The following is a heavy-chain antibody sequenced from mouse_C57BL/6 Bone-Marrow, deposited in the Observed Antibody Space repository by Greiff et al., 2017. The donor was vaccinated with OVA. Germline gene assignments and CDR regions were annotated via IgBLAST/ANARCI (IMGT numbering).Heavy chain of an antibody. Sequence: EVKLVESGGGLVQPKGSLKLSCAASGFSFNTYAMNWVRQAPGKGLEWVARIRSKSNNYATYYADSVKDRFTIARDDSESMLYLQINNLKTEDTAMYYCGRHDVYWYFDVWGTGTTVTVSS. V-gene: IGHV10-1*01. CDR1: GFSFNTYA. CDR3: GRHDVYWYFDV. D-gene: IGHD2-3*01. CDR2: IRSKSNNYAT. J-gene: IGHJ1*03.